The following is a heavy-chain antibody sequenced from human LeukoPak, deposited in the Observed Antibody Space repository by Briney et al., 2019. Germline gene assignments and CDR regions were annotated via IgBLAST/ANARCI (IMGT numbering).Heavy chain of an antibody. D-gene: IGHD3-22*01. V-gene: IGHV3-66*01. J-gene: IGHJ3*02. CDR2: IHSGGTT. Sequence: GGSLRLSCVASGFTVITNSMSWVRQAPGKGLEWVSGIHSGGTTYYADSVKDKFTISRDNSKNTLYLQMNSLRAEDTAVYYCAREPLQWFNAFDIWGQGTMVTVSS. CDR3: AREPLQWFNAFDI. CDR1: GFTVITNS.